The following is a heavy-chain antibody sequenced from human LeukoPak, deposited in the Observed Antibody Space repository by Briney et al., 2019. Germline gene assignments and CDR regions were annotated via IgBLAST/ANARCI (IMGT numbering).Heavy chain of an antibody. V-gene: IGHV4-30-4*08. J-gene: IGHJ6*03. CDR2: IYYSGST. CDR3: ARALWEPTENYYYYMDV. CDR1: VGSISSGDYY. Sequence: PSETLSLTCTVSVGSISSGDYYWSWIRQPPGKGLEWIGYIYYSGSTYYNPSLKSRVTISVDTSKNQFSLKLSSVTAADTAVYYCARALWEPTENYYYYMDVWGKGTTVTVSS. D-gene: IGHD1-26*01.